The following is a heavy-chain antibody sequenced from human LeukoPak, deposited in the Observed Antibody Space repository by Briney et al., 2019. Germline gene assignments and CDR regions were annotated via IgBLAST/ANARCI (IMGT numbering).Heavy chain of an antibody. V-gene: IGHV1-18*01. D-gene: IGHD2-15*01. CDR1: GYTFTSYG. J-gene: IGHJ6*02. CDR3: ARDSPYCSGGSCFASHYYYGMDV. Sequence: ASVKVSCKASGYTFTSYGISWVRQAPGQGLEWMGWISAYNGNTNYAQKLQGRVTMTTDTSTSTAYMELRSLGSDDTAVYYCARDSPYCSGGSCFASHYYYGMDVWGQGTTVTVSS. CDR2: ISAYNGNT.